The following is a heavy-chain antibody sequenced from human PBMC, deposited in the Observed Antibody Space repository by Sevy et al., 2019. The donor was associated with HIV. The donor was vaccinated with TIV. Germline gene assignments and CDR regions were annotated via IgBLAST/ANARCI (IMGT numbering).Heavy chain of an antibody. V-gene: IGHV3-30-3*01. J-gene: IGHJ5*02. CDR3: ARDSGYTINYSPGAT. Sequence: GGSLRLSCAASGFTFSTYPMHWVRQSPGKGLEWVTVISYDGSSKYYADSVKGRFTISRDNSKNTVFLQMDSLRVDDTAVYYCARDSGYTINYSPGATWVQGALVTVSS. CDR1: GFTFSTYP. CDR2: ISYDGSSK. D-gene: IGHD5-12*01.